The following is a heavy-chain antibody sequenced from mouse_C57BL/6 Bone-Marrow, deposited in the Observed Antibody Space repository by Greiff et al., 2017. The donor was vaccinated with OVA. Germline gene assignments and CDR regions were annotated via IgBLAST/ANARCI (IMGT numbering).Heavy chain of an antibody. CDR3: VRWLLRTMDY. J-gene: IGHJ4*01. CDR2: IRSKSNNYAT. CDR1: GFSFNTYA. V-gene: IGHV10-1*01. Sequence: EVQLVESGGGLVQPKGSLKLSCAASGFSFNTYAMNWVRQAPGKGLEWVARIRSKSNNYATYYADSVKDRFTISRDDSESMLYLQMNNLKTEDTAMYYCVRWLLRTMDYWGQGTSVTVSS. D-gene: IGHD2-3*01.